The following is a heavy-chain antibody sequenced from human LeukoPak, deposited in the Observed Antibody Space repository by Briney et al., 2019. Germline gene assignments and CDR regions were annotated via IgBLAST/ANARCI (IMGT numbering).Heavy chain of an antibody. D-gene: IGHD3-3*01. CDR1: GYSFTSYW. CDR2: IYPGDSDT. J-gene: IGHJ4*02. CDR3: ARHLRFGETTGFEY. Sequence: GESLKISCKGSGYSFTSYWIGWVRQIPGKGLEWVGIIYPGDSDTRYSPSFQGQVTISADQYINTAYLQWSSLKASDTAMYYCARHLRFGETTGFEYWGQGTLVTVSS. V-gene: IGHV5-51*01.